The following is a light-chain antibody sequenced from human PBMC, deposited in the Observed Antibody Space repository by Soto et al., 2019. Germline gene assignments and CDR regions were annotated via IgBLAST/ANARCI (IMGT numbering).Light chain of an antibody. J-gene: IGLJ2*01. Sequence: QSVLTQPPSVSGAPGQRVTISCTGSSSNIGSGYDVHWYQQLPGTAPKLLIYGNSNRPSGVPDRFSGSKSGTSASLAITGLQAEDEAEYDCQSYDSNLNGHVVFGVGTKLTVL. CDR1: SSNIGSGYD. V-gene: IGLV1-40*01. CDR3: QSYDSNLNGHVV. CDR2: GNS.